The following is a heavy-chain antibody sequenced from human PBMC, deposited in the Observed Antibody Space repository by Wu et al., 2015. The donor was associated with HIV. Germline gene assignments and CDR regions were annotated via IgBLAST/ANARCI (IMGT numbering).Heavy chain of an antibody. D-gene: IGHD3-22*01. Sequence: QVQLVQSGAEVKKPGASVKVSCKASGYTFTSYGISWVRQAPGQGLEWMGWISAYNGNTNYAQKLQGRVTMTTDTSTSTAYMELRSLRSDDTAVYYCARTSSFYYDTNGDVSRLFDPWGQGTLVTVSS. J-gene: IGHJ5*02. CDR2: ISAYNGNT. V-gene: IGHV1-18*01. CDR1: GYTFTSYG. CDR3: ARTSSFYYDTNGDVSRLFDP.